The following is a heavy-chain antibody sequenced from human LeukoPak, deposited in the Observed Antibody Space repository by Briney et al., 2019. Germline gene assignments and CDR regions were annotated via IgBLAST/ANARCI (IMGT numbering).Heavy chain of an antibody. Sequence: PGGSLRLSCVGTGFTFSESWMSWVRQAPGKGLEWVANIKEDGSQKDYVDSVKGRLTISKDNAKKVLYLEMNNLRDEDTAVYYCARPNWYMFNHWGQGTLVTVSS. J-gene: IGHJ4*02. CDR3: ARPNWYMFNH. V-gene: IGHV3-7*01. D-gene: IGHD1/OR15-1a*01. CDR2: IKEDGSQK. CDR1: GFTFSESW.